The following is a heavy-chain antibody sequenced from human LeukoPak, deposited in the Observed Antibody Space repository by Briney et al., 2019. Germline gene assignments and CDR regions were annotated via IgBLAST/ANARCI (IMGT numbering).Heavy chain of an antibody. CDR2: INHSGST. CDR1: GGPFSGYY. CDR3: ARGPNSGADY. J-gene: IGHJ4*02. V-gene: IGHV4-34*01. D-gene: IGHD1-26*01. Sequence: PSETLSLTCAVYGGPFSGYYWSWIRHPPGKGLEWIGEINHSGSTNYNPSLKSRVTISVGTSKNQFSLKLSSVTAADTAVYYCARGPNSGADYWGQGTLVTVSS.